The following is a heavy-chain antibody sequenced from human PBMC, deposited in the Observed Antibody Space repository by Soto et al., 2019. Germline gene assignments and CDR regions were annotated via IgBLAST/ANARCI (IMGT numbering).Heavy chain of an antibody. CDR3: ARDQALLRYFDWLLEDYFDY. V-gene: IGHV1-18*01. CDR1: GYTFTSYG. J-gene: IGHJ4*01. D-gene: IGHD3-9*01. CDR2: ISAYNGNT. Sequence: GPVKVSCKASGYTFTSYGISWVRQAPGQGLEWMGWISAYNGNTNYAQKLQGRVTMTTDTSTSTAYMELRSLRSDDTAVYYCARDQALLRYFDWLLEDYFDYWGQ.